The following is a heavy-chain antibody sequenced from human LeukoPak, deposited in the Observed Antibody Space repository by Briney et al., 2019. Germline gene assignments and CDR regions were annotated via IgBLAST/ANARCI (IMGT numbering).Heavy chain of an antibody. CDR3: ASLGDYLDGSGDY. CDR1: GGTFSSYA. D-gene: IGHD4-17*01. V-gene: IGHV1-69*13. J-gene: IGHJ4*02. Sequence: SVKVSCKASGGTFSSYAISWVRQAPGQGLEWMGGIIPIFGTANYAQKFQGRVTITADESTSTAYMELSSLRSEDTAVYYCASLGDYLDGSGDYWGQGTLVTVSS. CDR2: IIPIFGTA.